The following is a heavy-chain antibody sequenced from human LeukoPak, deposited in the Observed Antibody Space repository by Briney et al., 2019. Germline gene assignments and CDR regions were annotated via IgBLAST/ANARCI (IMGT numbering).Heavy chain of an antibody. J-gene: IGHJ4*02. Sequence: GGSLRLSCAASGFTFSSYAMSWVRQAPGKGLEWVSAISGSGGSTYYADSAKGRFTISRDNSKNTLYLQMNSLRAEDTAVYYCAPSGGTAPWYYYFDYWGQGTLVTVSS. CDR3: APSGGTAPWYYYFDY. D-gene: IGHD2-15*01. CDR1: GFTFSSYA. V-gene: IGHV3-23*01. CDR2: ISGSGGST.